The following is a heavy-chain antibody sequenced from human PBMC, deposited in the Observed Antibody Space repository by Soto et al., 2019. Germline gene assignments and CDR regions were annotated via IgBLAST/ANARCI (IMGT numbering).Heavy chain of an antibody. CDR2: IYYSGST. CDR3: ARQVDYGDYDLSAFDI. V-gene: IGHV4-39*01. Sequence: SETLSLTCTVSGGSISSSSYYWGWIRQPPGKGPEWIGGIYYSGSTYYNPSLKSRVTISVDTSKNQFSLKLSSVTAADTAVYYCARQVDYGDYDLSAFDIWGQGTMVNVSS. CDR1: GGSISSSSYY. D-gene: IGHD4-17*01. J-gene: IGHJ3*02.